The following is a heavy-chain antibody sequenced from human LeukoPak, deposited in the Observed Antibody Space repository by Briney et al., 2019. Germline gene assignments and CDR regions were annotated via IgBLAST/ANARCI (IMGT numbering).Heavy chain of an antibody. CDR2: IVVGSGNT. D-gene: IGHD3-22*01. Sequence: SVKVSCKASGFTFTSSAMQWVRQARRQRLEWIGWIVVGSGNTNYAQKFQETVTITRDMSTSTAYMELSSLRSEDTAVYYCAAVSYYDSSGYYNWGQGTLVTVSS. CDR1: GFTFTSSA. J-gene: IGHJ4*02. V-gene: IGHV1-58*02. CDR3: AAVSYYDSSGYYN.